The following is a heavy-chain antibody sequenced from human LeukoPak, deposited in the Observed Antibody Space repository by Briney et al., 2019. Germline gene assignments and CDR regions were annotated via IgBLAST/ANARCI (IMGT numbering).Heavy chain of an antibody. CDR3: ARYGFSSVWQGGWHAFDI. CDR2: INPTVGDT. V-gene: IGHV1-46*01. CDR1: GYTFTSYY. J-gene: IGHJ3*02. D-gene: IGHD6-25*01. Sequence: GASVKASCKASGYTFTSYYVHWVRQAPGQGLQWMGIINPTVGDTIYAQRFQGRVTMTRDMSTSTVYMELSSLRSEDTAVYYCARYGFSSVWQGGWHAFDIWGHGTMVTVSS.